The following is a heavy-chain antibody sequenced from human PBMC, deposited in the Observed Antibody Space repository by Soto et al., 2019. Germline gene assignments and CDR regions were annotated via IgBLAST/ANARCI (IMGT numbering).Heavy chain of an antibody. D-gene: IGHD6-13*01. CDR3: ATETWYHFGF. V-gene: IGHV3-7*01. Sequence: LRLSCAASGFTFSDYWMSWVRQTPEKGLEWVANIKEDGSAKYYVDSVKGRFTISRDNAKNSLYLQMNSLRAEDTAVYYCATETWYHFGFWGQGTLVTVSS. CDR1: GFTFSDYW. CDR2: IKEDGSAK. J-gene: IGHJ4*02.